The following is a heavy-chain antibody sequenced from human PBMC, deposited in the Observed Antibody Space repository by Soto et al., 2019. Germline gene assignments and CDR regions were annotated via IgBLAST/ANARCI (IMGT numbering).Heavy chain of an antibody. CDR1: GFTFSSDW. J-gene: IGHJ3*02. D-gene: IGHD6-13*01. CDR3: ARDVSPGTSSLYVDAFDI. Sequence: EVRLVESGGGLVQPGGSLRLSCAASGFTFSSDWMTWVRQAPGKGLEWVANIRKDGSKTSYLDSVRGRFTISRDNAQSSLYLQMDSLRAEATALDYCARDVSPGTSSLYVDAFDIWGQGTMVTVSS. CDR2: IRKDGSKT. V-gene: IGHV3-7*05.